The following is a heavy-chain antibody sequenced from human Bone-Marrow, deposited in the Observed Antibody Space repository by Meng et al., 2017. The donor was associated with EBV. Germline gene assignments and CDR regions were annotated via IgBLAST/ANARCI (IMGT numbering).Heavy chain of an antibody. D-gene: IGHD3-22*01. Sequence: EGELVESGGGLVPPGGSLRLSCAASGFTFSSYWMHWVRQAPGKGLVWVSRINSDGSSTSYADSVKGRFTISRDNAKNTLYLQMNSLRAEDTAVYYCAREGRVGSGYYYDYWGQGTLVTVSS. CDR1: GFTFSSYW. V-gene: IGHV3-74*01. CDR3: AREGRVGSGYYYDY. CDR2: INSDGSST. J-gene: IGHJ4*02.